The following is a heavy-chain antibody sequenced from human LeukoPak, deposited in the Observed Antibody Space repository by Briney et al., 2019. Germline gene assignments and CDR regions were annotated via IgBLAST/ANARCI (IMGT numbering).Heavy chain of an antibody. J-gene: IGHJ4*02. CDR2: IYASGHT. D-gene: IGHD5-18*01. Sequence: GGSLRLSCATSGFTVNNNHMNWVRQAPGKGLEWVSVIYASGHTYYADSVKGRFTISRDNAENKLYLQMNSLRAEDTAVYYCAKVSWSGTAMAFDYWGQGTLVTVSS. CDR3: AKVSWSGTAMAFDY. V-gene: IGHV3-53*01. CDR1: GFTVNNNH.